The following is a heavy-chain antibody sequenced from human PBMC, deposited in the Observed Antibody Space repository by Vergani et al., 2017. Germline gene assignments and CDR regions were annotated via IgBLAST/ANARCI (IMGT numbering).Heavy chain of an antibody. Sequence: QVQLVQSGAEVKKPGASVKVSCKASGYTFTGYYMHWVRQAPGQGLEWMGWINPNSGGTNYAQKFQGRVTMTRDTSISTAYMELSRLRADDTAVYYCARPIVVVPAASRYYFYGMDVWGQGTTVTASS. J-gene: IGHJ6*02. CDR3: ARPIVVVPAASRYYFYGMDV. D-gene: IGHD2-2*01. V-gene: IGHV1-2*02. CDR2: INPNSGGT. CDR1: GYTFTGYY.